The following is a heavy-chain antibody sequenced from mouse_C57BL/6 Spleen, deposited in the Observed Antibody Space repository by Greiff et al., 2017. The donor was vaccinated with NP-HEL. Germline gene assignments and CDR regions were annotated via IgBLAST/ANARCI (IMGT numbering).Heavy chain of an antibody. J-gene: IGHJ2*01. V-gene: IGHV1-76*01. Sequence: QVQLQQSGAELVRPGASVKLSCKASGYTFTDYYINWVKQRPGQGLEWIARIYPGSGNTYYNEKFKGKATLTAEKSSSTAYMQLSSLTSEDSAVYFCARGGTATASDYWGQGTTLTVSS. CDR3: ARGGTATASDY. CDR1: GYTFTDYY. D-gene: IGHD3-3*01. CDR2: IYPGSGNT.